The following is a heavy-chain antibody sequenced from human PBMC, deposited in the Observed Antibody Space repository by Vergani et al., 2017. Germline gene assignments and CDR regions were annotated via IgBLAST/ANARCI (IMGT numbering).Heavy chain of an antibody. V-gene: IGHV1-18*01. D-gene: IGHD3-3*01. CDR1: GYTFARYG. CDR2: ISAYNGNT. J-gene: IGHJ6*02. Sequence: QVQLVQSGAEVKKPGASVKVSCKASGYTFARYGITWVRQAPGQGLECMGWISAYNGNTNYAQKLQGRVTITADESTGTAYMELSSLGSEDTAVYYCAKTYYDFSGGMDVWGQGTTVTVSS. CDR3: AKTYYDFSGGMDV.